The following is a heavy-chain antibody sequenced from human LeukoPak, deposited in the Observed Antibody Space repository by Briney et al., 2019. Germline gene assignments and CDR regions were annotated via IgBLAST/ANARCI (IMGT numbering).Heavy chain of an antibody. V-gene: IGHV1-2*02. D-gene: IGHD3-10*01. CDR2: INPNSGGT. J-gene: IGHJ4*02. CDR3: ARLGAMVRGAYTPDY. Sequence: ASVKVSCKASGYTFTGYYMHWVRQAPGQGLEWTGWINPNSGGTNYAQKFQGRVTMTRDTSISTAYMELSRLRSDDTAVYYCARLGAMVRGAYTPDYWGQGTLVTVSS. CDR1: GYTFTGYY.